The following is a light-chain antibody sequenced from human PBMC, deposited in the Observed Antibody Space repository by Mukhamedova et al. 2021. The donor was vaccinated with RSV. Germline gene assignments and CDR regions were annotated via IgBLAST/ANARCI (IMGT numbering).Light chain of an antibody. Sequence: GTINCKSSQSVLYSSNNKNYLAWYQQKPGQPPKLLIYWASTRESGVPDRFSGSGSGTDFTLTISSLQAEDVAVYYCQQYYSTPWT. CDR3: QQYYSTPWT. CDR1: QSVLYSSNNKNY. CDR2: WAS. J-gene: IGKJ1*01. V-gene: IGKV4-1*01.